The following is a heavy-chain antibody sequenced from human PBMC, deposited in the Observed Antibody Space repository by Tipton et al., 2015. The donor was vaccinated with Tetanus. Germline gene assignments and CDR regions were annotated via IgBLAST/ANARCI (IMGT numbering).Heavy chain of an antibody. D-gene: IGHD3-22*01. CDR3: ARYYDSSGYYRRRYTLSFDY. Sequence: TLSLTCTVSGGSISSYYWSWIRQPPGKGLEWIGYIYYSGSTNYNPSLKSRVTISVDTSKNQFSLKLSSVTAADTAVYYCARYYDSSGYYRRRYTLSFDYWGQGTLVTVSS. J-gene: IGHJ4*02. V-gene: IGHV4-59*01. CDR2: IYYSGST. CDR1: GGSISSYY.